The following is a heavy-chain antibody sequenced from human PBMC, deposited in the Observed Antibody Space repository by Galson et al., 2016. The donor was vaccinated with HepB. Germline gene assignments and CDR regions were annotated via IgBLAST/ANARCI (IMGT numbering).Heavy chain of an antibody. V-gene: IGHV3-21*01. CDR2: ISSRSSYI. J-gene: IGHJ4*02. Sequence: SLRLSCAASGFTFSSYSMNWVRQAPGKGLEWVSSISSRSSYIYHADSVKGRFTISRDNAKNSLYLQMNGLRAEDTAVYYCARAFSRESGFDYWGQGTLVTVSS. CDR1: GFTFSSYS. D-gene: IGHD3-10*01. CDR3: ARAFSRESGFDY.